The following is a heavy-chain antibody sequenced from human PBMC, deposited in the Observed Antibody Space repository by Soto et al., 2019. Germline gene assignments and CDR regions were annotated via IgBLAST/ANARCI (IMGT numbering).Heavy chain of an antibody. CDR1: GYTFSDFD. V-gene: IGHV1-8*01. J-gene: IGHJ6*02. D-gene: IGHD3-16*01. CDR2: MNDKSGDT. CDR3: ARGNPSNYAGFDV. Sequence: ASVKVSCRASGYTFSDFDINWLRQASGEGPEWMGWMNDKSGDTFFAQRFQGKLNMTWDTSLSTAYMEVGSLTSDDTAMYYCARGNPSNYAGFDVWGQGTTVTVSS.